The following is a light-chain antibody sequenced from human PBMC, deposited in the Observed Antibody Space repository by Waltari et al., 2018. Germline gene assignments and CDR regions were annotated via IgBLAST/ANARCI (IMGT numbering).Light chain of an antibody. CDR2: EVS. V-gene: IGLV2-8*01. CDR1: SSDVGAHNY. Sequence: QSALTQPPSASGSPGQSVTISCTGTSSDVGAHNYVSWYQQYPGKAPKLIIYEVSKRPSGVPDRFAGSKSGNTASLTGSGLQADDEADYYCSSHGGSKVFGGGTKLTVL. J-gene: IGLJ2*01. CDR3: SSHGGSKV.